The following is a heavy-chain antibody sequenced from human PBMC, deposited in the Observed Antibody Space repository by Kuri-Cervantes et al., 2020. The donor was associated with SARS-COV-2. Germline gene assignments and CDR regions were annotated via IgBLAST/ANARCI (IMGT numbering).Heavy chain of an antibody. CDR1: GGTFSSYA. V-gene: IGHV1-69*06. D-gene: IGHD1-1*01. CDR2: IIPIFGTA. CDR3: ARDPGWNVLVPQYYYGMDV. J-gene: IGHJ6*02. Sequence: SVKVSCKASGGTFSSYAISWVRQAPGQGLEWMGGIIPIFGTANYAQKLQGRVTITADKSTSTAYMELSSLRSEDTAVYYCARDPGWNVLVPQYYYGMDVWGQGTTVTVSS.